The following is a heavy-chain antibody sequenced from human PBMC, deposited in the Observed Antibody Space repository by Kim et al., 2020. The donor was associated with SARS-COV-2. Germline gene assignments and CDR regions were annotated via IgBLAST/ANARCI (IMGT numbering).Heavy chain of an antibody. Sequence: GGSLRLSCAASGYTVTYSYMGWVRQAPGKGLEWVSFIYSGGNTIYADSVKGRLIISRDHSKNTLYLQMNSLKAEDTAVYYWATVGVYYDHGYFKNWGQGTLVIVSS. J-gene: IGHJ1*01. CDR1: GYTVTYSY. CDR3: ATVGVYYDHGYFKN. D-gene: IGHD3-22*01. CDR2: IYSGGNT. V-gene: IGHV3-66*01.